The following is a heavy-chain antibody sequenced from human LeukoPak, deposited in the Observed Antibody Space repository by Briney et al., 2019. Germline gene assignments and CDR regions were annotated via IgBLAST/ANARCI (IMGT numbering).Heavy chain of an antibody. D-gene: IGHD1-26*01. V-gene: IGHV1-69*01. CDR3: AASWSDLSGSYFDY. Sequence: SVKASCKASGGTFSSYAISWVRQAPGQGLEWMGGIIPIFGTANYAQKFQGRVTTTADESTSTAYMELSSLRSEDTAVYYCAASWSDLSGSYFDYWGQGTLVTVSS. J-gene: IGHJ4*02. CDR2: IIPIFGTA. CDR1: GGTFSSYA.